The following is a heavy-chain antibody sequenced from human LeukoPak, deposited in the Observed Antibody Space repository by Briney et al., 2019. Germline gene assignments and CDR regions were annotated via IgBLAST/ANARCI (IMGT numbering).Heavy chain of an antibody. V-gene: IGHV3-30*02. D-gene: IGHD1-26*01. J-gene: IGHJ4*02. CDR2: IPYDGSSK. CDR3: AKDSVGGTYLDF. Sequence: PGGSLRLSSAASGFTFSSYGMHWVRQAPGKGLEWVTFIPYDGSSKYYADSVKGRFTISRDNSKNTLYLQKHSLRAEDMAVYYCAKDSVGGTYLDFWGQGTLVTVSS. CDR1: GFTFSSYG.